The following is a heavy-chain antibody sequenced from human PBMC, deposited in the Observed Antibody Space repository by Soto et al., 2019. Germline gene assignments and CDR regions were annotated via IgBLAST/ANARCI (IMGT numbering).Heavy chain of an antibody. CDR2: IIPIFGTA. V-gene: IGHV1-69*06. D-gene: IGHD1-26*01. CDR3: ARDRAAGSYFGFDY. Sequence: SVKVSCKASGGTFSSYAISWVRQAPGQGLEWMGGIIPIFGTANYAQKFQGRVTITADKSTSTAYMELSSLRSEDTAVYYCARDRAAGSYFGFDYWGQGTLVTVSS. J-gene: IGHJ4*02. CDR1: GGTFSSYA.